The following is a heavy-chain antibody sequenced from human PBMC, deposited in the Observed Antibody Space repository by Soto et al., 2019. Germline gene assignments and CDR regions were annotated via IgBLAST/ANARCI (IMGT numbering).Heavy chain of an antibody. Sequence: GGSLRLSCAASGFTFSSYAVHWVRQPTGKGLEWVSVIGSAGDTYYPGSVKGRFTISRENAKNSLYLQMNSLRAEDTAGYYCARGYLGSFDYWGQGTLVTVSS. J-gene: IGHJ4*02. D-gene: IGHD7-27*01. CDR1: GFTFSSYA. V-gene: IGHV3-13*01. CDR3: ARGYLGSFDY. CDR2: IGSAGDT.